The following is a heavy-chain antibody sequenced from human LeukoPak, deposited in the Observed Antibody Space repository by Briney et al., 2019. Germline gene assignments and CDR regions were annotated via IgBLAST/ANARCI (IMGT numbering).Heavy chain of an antibody. V-gene: IGHV3-74*01. CDR1: GFTFSSYW. Sequence: GGSLRLSCAASGFTFSSYWMHWVRQAPGKGLVWVSRINIDGSSTTYADSVKGRFTVSRDNAKNTLYLQMNSLRADDTAIYYCTKRGPTGTNDYWGQGTLATVSS. J-gene: IGHJ4*02. CDR3: TKRGPTGTNDY. CDR2: INIDGSST. D-gene: IGHD1-7*01.